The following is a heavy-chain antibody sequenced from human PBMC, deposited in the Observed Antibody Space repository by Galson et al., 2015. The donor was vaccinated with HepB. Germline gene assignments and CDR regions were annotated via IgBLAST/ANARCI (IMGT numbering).Heavy chain of an antibody. CDR1: GFTFSSYA. Sequence: SLRLSCAASGFTFSSYAMSWVRQAPGKGLEWVSAISGSGGSTYYADSVKGRFTISRDNSKNTLYLQMNSLRAEDTAVYYCAKDPNYYGSGSYYPFNWFDPWGQGTLVTVSS. D-gene: IGHD3-10*01. V-gene: IGHV3-23*01. J-gene: IGHJ5*02. CDR3: AKDPNYYGSGSYYPFNWFDP. CDR2: ISGSGGST.